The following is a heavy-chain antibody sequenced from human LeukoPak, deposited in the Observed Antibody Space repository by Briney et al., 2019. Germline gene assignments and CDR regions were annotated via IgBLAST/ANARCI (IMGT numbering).Heavy chain of an antibody. CDR2: ISFSGGNT. CDR1: GITFSTCA. D-gene: IGHD3-3*01. V-gene: IGHV3-23*01. CDR3: AKVTDYDFWSGPVPFVY. J-gene: IGHJ4*02. Sequence: GGSLRLSCVASGITFSTCAMNWVRQAPGKGLEWVSVISFSGGNTNYADSVRGRFTMSRDNSKNTLYLQMNSLRAEDTAVYFCAKVTDYDFWSGPVPFVYWGQGTLVTVSS.